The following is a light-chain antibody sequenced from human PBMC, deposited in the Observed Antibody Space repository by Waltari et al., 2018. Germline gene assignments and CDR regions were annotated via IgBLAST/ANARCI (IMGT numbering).Light chain of an antibody. J-gene: IGKJ2*01. Sequence: EIVLTQSPATLSLSPGERATLSCRASQRVSSYLAWYQQKPGQDPRRLIYDASNRATGIPARFSRSGSETDFTLTISSLEPEDFAVYYCQQRSNWPHTFGQGTKLEIK. CDR2: DAS. V-gene: IGKV3-11*01. CDR1: QRVSSY. CDR3: QQRSNWPHT.